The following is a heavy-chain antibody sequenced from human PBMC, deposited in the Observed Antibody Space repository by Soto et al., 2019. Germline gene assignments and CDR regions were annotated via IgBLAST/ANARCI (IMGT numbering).Heavy chain of an antibody. CDR1: GGSISSYY. CDR2: IYYSGST. Sequence: SETLSLTCTVSGGSISSYYWSWIRQPPGKGLEWIGYIYYSGSTNYNPSLKSRVTISVDTSKNQFSLKLSSVTAADTAVYYCARHESGDYWIDYWGQGTLVTVSS. D-gene: IGHD4-17*01. CDR3: ARHESGDYWIDY. V-gene: IGHV4-59*08. J-gene: IGHJ4*02.